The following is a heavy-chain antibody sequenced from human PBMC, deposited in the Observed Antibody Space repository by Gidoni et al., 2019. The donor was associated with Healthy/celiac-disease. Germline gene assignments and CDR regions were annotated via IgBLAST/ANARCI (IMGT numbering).Heavy chain of an antibody. CDR1: GLTFDDYA. Sequence: EVQLVESGGGWVQPGRSLRLSCAASGLTFDDYAMHWVRQAPGKGLEWVSGISWNSGSIGYADSVKGRFTISRDNAKNSLYLQMNSLRAEDTALYYCAKDISYDSSGSKFDYWGQGTLVTVSS. V-gene: IGHV3-9*01. D-gene: IGHD3-22*01. J-gene: IGHJ4*02. CDR3: AKDISYDSSGSKFDY. CDR2: ISWNSGSI.